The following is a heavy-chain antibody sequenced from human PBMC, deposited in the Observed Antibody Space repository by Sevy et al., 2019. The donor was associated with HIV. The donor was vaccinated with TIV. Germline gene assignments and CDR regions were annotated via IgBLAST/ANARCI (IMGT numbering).Heavy chain of an antibody. CDR1: GFTFSSYG. D-gene: IGHD3-16*02. CDR2: IWFNGGNK. Sequence: GGSLRLSCAASGFTFSSYGMHWVRQAPGKGLEWVALIWFNGGNKYYADSVKGRFTISRDNSKNTLYLQMNSLRTEDTAVYNCAKQISYQGYFDYWGQGTLVTVSS. V-gene: IGHV3-33*06. J-gene: IGHJ4*02. CDR3: AKQISYQGYFDY.